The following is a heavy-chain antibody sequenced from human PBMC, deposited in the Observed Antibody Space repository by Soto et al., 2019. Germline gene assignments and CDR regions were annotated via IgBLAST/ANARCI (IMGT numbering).Heavy chain of an antibody. CDR1: GGSISSSNW. CDR3: ARVSGSYYYGMDV. Sequence: PSETLSLTCAVYGGSISSSNWCSWVRQPPGKGLEWIGEIYHSGSTNYNPSLKSRVTISVDKSKNQFSLKLSSVTAADTAVYYCARVSGSYYYGMDVWGQGITVTVSS. J-gene: IGHJ6*02. CDR2: IYHSGST. V-gene: IGHV4-4*02. D-gene: IGHD1-26*01.